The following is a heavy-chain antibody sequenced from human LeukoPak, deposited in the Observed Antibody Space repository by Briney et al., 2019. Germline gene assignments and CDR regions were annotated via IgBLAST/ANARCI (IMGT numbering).Heavy chain of an antibody. D-gene: IGHD6-25*01. CDR1: GGTFSSYA. Sequence: ASVKVSCKASGGTFSSYAISWVRQAPGQGLEWMGGIIPIFGTANYAQKFQGRVTITADESTSTAYMELSSLRSEDTAVYYCARGFASEIAAFDYWGQGTLVTVSS. V-gene: IGHV1-69*13. J-gene: IGHJ4*02. CDR3: ARGFASEIAAFDY. CDR2: IIPIFGTA.